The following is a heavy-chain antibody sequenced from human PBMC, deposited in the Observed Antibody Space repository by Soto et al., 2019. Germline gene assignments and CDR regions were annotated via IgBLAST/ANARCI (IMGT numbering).Heavy chain of an antibody. CDR1: GFTVSSNY. D-gene: IGHD3-22*01. CDR3: AKVFTMIVVVSAFDY. J-gene: IGHJ4*02. Sequence: GGSLRLSCAASGFTVSSNYMTWVRQAPGKGLEWVSVIYSDGNTYYADSVKGRFTISRHNSKNTLYLQMNSLRAEDTAVYYCAKVFTMIVVVSAFDYWGQGTLVTVSS. V-gene: IGHV3-53*01. CDR2: IYSDGNT.